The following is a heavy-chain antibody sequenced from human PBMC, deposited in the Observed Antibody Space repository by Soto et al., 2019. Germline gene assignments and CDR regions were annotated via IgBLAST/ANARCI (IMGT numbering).Heavy chain of an antibody. CDR2: IKSKTDGGTT. CDR1: GFTFSNAW. J-gene: IGHJ4*02. CDR3: TTDYPPLLLRFLEWFSGY. Sequence: GGSLRLSCAASGFTFSNAWMNWVRQAPGKGLEWVGRIKSKTDGGTTDYAAPVKGRFTISRDDSKNTLYLQMNSQKTEDTAVYYCTTDYPPLLLRFLEWFSGYWGQGTLVTVSS. V-gene: IGHV3-15*07. D-gene: IGHD3-3*01.